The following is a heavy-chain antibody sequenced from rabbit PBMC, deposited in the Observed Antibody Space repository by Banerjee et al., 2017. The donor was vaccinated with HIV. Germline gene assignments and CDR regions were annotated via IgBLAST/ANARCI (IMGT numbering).Heavy chain of an antibody. CDR3: VRYASSSGYPFNL. D-gene: IGHD1-1*01. V-gene: IGHV1S47*01. CDR2: IDPVFGST. Sequence: QEQLVESGGGLVQPGGSLKLSCKASGFDFSSYGVSWVRQAPGKGLEWIGYIDPVFGSTYYASWVNGRFTISSHNAQNTLYLQLNSLTAADTATYFCVRYASSSGYPFNLWGQGTLVTVS. CDR1: GFDFSSYG. J-gene: IGHJ4*01.